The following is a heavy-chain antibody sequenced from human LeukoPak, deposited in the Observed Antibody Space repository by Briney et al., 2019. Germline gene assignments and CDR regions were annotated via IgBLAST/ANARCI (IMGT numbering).Heavy chain of an antibody. J-gene: IGHJ4*02. V-gene: IGHV4-30-2*03. D-gene: IGHD3-3*01. CDR1: GGSISSGGYS. CDR3: ARHTIFGVPYFDY. CDR2: IYSGGST. Sequence: PSETLSLTCTVSGGSISSGGYSWSWIRQPPGKGLEWMGSIYSGGSTYYNPSLKSRITISRDTSQKQFSLKLGSVTAADTAVYYCARHTIFGVPYFDYWGQGTLVTVSS.